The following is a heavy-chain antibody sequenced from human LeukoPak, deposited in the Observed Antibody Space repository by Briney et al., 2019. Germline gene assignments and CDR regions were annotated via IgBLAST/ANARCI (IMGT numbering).Heavy chain of an antibody. CDR1: GITFSSYS. J-gene: IGHJ4*01. Sequence: PGGSLRLSCGASGITFSSYSMNWVRQAPGKGLEWVSYISSSGSTKYYADSVKGRFTISRDNAQNSLYLQMNSLRAEDTAVYYCARGRPEPFWGQGTLVTVSS. V-gene: IGHV3-48*04. CDR2: ISSSGSTK. D-gene: IGHD1-14*01. CDR3: ARGRPEPF.